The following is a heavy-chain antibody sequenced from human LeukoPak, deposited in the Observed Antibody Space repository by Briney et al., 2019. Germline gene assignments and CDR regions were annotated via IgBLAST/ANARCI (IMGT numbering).Heavy chain of an antibody. CDR2: IYYSGST. CDR3: ARLDSSGWGYFDY. V-gene: IGHV4-59*01. CDR1: GGSISNYY. Sequence: PSETLSLTCTVSGGSISNYYYSWIRQPPGKGLEWIGYIYYSGSTNYNPSLKSRVTLSVGTSKNQFSLKLSSVTAADTAVYYCARLDSSGWGYFDYWGQGTLVTVS. D-gene: IGHD6-19*01. J-gene: IGHJ4*02.